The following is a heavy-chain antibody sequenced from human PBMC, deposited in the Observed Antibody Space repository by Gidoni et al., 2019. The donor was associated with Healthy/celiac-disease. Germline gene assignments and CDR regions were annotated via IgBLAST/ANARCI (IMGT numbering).Heavy chain of an antibody. CDR3: AKDHLGYCSGGSCLRPGY. V-gene: IGHV3-30*18. J-gene: IGHJ4*02. Sequence: QVQLVESGGGVVQPGRSLRLSCAASGFTFSSYGMHWVRQAPGKGLEWVAVISYDGSNKYYADSVKGRFTISRGNSKNTLYLQMNSLRTEDTAVYYCAKDHLGYCSGGSCLRPGYWGQGTLVTVSS. CDR2: ISYDGSNK. D-gene: IGHD2-15*01. CDR1: GFTFSSYG.